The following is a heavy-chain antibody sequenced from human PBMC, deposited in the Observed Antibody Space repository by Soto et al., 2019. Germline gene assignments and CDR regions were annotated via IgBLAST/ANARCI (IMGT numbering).Heavy chain of an antibody. D-gene: IGHD5-18*01. CDR3: AREYSYGATFDY. CDR2: ISGSGSST. Sequence: GGSLRLSCAASGFTFSSYTMSWVRQAPGKGLEWVSTISGSGSSTYSADSVKGRFTISRDNSKNTLYLQMNSLRVEDTAVYYCAREYSYGATFDYWGQGTLVTVSS. J-gene: IGHJ4*02. V-gene: IGHV3-23*01. CDR1: GFTFSSYT.